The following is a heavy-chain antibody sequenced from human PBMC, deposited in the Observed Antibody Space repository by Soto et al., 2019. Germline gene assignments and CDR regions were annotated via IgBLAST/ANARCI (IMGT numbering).Heavy chain of an antibody. Sequence: ASVKVSCKASGYTFTSYGISWVRQAPGQGLEWMGWISAYNGNTNYAQKLQGRVTMTTDTSTSTAYMELRSLRSDDTAVCYCARGYYYDSSGYYHFDYWGQGTLVTVSS. CDR1: GYTFTSYG. D-gene: IGHD3-22*01. V-gene: IGHV1-18*01. J-gene: IGHJ4*02. CDR3: ARGYYYDSSGYYHFDY. CDR2: ISAYNGNT.